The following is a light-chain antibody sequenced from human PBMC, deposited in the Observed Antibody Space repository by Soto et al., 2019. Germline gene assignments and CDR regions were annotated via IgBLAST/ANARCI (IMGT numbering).Light chain of an antibody. V-gene: IGKV1-39*01. CDR1: QSISSY. CDR2: AAS. J-gene: IGKJ1*01. Sequence: DGQLTQSPSFLSASVGDRVTITCRASQSISSYLNWYQQKPGKAPKLLIYAASSLQSGVPSRFSGSGSGTDFTLTISSLQPEDFATYYCQQSYSSPRTFGQGTKVDIK. CDR3: QQSYSSPRT.